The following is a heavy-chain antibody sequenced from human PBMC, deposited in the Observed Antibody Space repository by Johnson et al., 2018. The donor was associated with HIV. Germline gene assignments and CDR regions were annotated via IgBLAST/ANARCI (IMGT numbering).Heavy chain of an antibody. D-gene: IGHD2/OR15-2a*01. CDR3: ARDRALSHPGGAFDI. V-gene: IGHV3-11*04. CDR1: GFTFSDYY. CDR2: ISSRSGITI. Sequence: QVQLVESGGGLVKPGGSLRLSCATSGFTFSDYYMTWIRQAPGKGLEWVSYISSRSGITIYYADSVRGRFTISRDNAKNSLYLQMNGLRAEDTAVYYCARDRALSHPGGAFDIWGRGTVVTVSS. J-gene: IGHJ3*02.